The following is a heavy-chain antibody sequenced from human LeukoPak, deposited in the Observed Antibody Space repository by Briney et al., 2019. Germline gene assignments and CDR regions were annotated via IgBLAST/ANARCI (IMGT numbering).Heavy chain of an antibody. Sequence: SETLSLTCAVYGGSFSGYYWSWIRQPPGKGLEWIGEINHSGSTNYNPSLKSRVTISVDTSKTQFSLKLSSVTAADTAVYYCAREVHGSGSPFDYWGQGTLVTVSS. J-gene: IGHJ4*02. V-gene: IGHV4-34*01. CDR3: AREVHGSGSPFDY. CDR1: GGSFSGYY. CDR2: INHSGST. D-gene: IGHD3-10*01.